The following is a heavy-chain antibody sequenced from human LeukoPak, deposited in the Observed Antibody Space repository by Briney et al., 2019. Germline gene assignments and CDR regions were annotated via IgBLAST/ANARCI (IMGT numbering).Heavy chain of an antibody. CDR3: ATYDVLTGFEY. V-gene: IGHV1-69*13. D-gene: IGHD3-9*01. CDR1: GGTLSDHV. J-gene: IGHJ4*02. Sequence: ASVNVSCKASGGTLSDHVIRWVRQAPGHGLEWMGGIIPLKGTSKLTQKLQDRATISADESTNTVYMEVRSLRSEDTALYYCATYDVLTGFEYWGQGTLVIVSS. CDR2: IIPLKGTS.